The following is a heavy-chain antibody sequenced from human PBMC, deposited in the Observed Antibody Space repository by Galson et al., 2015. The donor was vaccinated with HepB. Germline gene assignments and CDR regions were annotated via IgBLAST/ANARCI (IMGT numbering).Heavy chain of an antibody. CDR1: GFTFSSYA. D-gene: IGHD2-2*01. V-gene: IGHV3-23*01. CDR2: ISGSGGST. Sequence: SLRLSCAASGFTFSSYAMSWVRQAPGKGLEWVSTISGSGGSTYYADSVKGRFTISRDNSKNTLYLQMNSLRAEDTAVYYCATHCSSTSCYEGFGDYWGQGSLVTVSS. J-gene: IGHJ4*02. CDR3: ATHCSSTSCYEGFGDY.